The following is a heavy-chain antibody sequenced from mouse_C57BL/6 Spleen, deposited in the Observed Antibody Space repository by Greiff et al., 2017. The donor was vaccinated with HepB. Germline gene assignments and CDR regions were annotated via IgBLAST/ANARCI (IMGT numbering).Heavy chain of an antibody. J-gene: IGHJ1*03. CDR3: ARAGRTAYGNYEGFDV. CDR2: IYPGDGDT. Sequence: QVQLKESGPELVKPGASVKISCKASGYAFSSSWMNWVKQRPGKGLEWIGRIYPGDGDTNYNGKFKGKATLTADKSSSTAYMQLSSLTSEDSAVYFCARAGRTAYGNYEGFDVWGTGTTVTVSS. V-gene: IGHV1-82*01. CDR1: GYAFSSSW. D-gene: IGHD2-1*01.